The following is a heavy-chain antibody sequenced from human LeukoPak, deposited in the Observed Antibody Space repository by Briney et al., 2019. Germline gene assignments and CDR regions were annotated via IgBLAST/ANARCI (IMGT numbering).Heavy chain of an antibody. CDR1: GFTFSSYS. Sequence: GGSLRLSCAASGFTFSSYSMNWVRQAPGKGLEWVSSISSSSSYIYYADSVKGRFTISRDNSKNTLYLQMNSLRAEDTAVYYCAKGGTDYGDFYWGQGTLVTVSS. V-gene: IGHV3-21*04. CDR3: AKGGTDYGDFY. CDR2: ISSSSSYI. D-gene: IGHD4-17*01. J-gene: IGHJ4*02.